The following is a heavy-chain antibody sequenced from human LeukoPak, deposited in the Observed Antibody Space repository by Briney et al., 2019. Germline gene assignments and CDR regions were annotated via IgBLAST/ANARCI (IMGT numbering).Heavy chain of an antibody. Sequence: AASVKVSCKASGGSLSNSAISWVRQAPGQGLEWMGGIIPIFGTANYAQKFQGRVTITADESTSTAYMELSSLRSEDTAVYYCARAYGSGSYSYWGQGTLVTVSS. CDR1: GGSLSNSA. CDR2: IIPIFGTA. V-gene: IGHV1-69*01. J-gene: IGHJ4*02. D-gene: IGHD3-10*01. CDR3: ARAYGSGSYSY.